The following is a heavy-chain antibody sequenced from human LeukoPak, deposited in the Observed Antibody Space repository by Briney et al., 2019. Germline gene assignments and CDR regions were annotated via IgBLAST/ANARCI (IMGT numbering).Heavy chain of an antibody. Sequence: PSETLSLTCTVSGGSISSYYWSWIRQPAGKGLEWIGRIYTSGSTNYNPSLKSRVTISVDTSKNQFSLKLSSVTAADTAVYYCARLGPTGYYPYYYYGMDVWGQGTTVTVSS. CDR3: ARLGPTGYYPYYYYGMDV. J-gene: IGHJ6*02. D-gene: IGHD3-9*01. CDR2: IYTSGST. CDR1: GGSISSYY. V-gene: IGHV4-4*07.